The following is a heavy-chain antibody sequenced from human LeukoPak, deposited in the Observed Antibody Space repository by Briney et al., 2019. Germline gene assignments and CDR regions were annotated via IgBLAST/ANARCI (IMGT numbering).Heavy chain of an antibody. J-gene: IGHJ4*02. V-gene: IGHV3-48*02. CDR1: GFPFIGYS. CDR3: ARGDASGWSY. D-gene: IGHD6-19*01. CDR2: ISGSGSII. Sequence: KSGGPLKLSCAAPGFPFIGYSMNWVGQAQGKGVVWLSYISGSGSIIYYAGSAKGRFTISRDNAKNSLYLQMNSLRDEDTAVYYCARGDASGWSYWGQGTLVTVSS.